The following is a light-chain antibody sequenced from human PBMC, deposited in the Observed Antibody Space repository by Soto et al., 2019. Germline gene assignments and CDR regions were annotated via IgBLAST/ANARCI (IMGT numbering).Light chain of an antibody. CDR2: GAY. CDR3: QKYSKAPWT. J-gene: IGKJ1*01. Sequence: DIQMTQSPSSLSASVGDRVSITCWASQYIDVYVAWYQQKPGTPPKLLIFGAYILQSGVPSRFSGTGSGTEFILTISSLQPEDVATYYCQKYSKAPWTFGQGTKV. CDR1: QYIDVY. V-gene: IGKV1-27*01.